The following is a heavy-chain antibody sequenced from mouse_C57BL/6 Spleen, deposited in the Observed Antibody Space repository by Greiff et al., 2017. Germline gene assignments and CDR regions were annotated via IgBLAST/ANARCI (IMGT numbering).Heavy chain of an antibody. CDR2: INPNNGGT. J-gene: IGHJ3*01. CDR3: ARKSYSPWFAY. D-gene: IGHD2-12*01. Sequence: EVQRVESGPELVKPGASVKIPCKASGYTFTDYNMDWVKQSHGKSLEWIGDINPNNGGTIYNQKFKGKATLTVDKSSSTAYMELRSLTSEDTAVYYCARKSYSPWFAYWGQGTLVTVSA. CDR1: GYTFTDYN. V-gene: IGHV1-18*01.